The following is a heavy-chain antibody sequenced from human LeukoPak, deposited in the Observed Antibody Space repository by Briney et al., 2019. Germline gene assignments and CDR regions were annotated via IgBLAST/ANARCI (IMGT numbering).Heavy chain of an antibody. D-gene: IGHD3-10*01. Sequence: GGSLRLSCAASGFTFRNYGMSWVRQAPGKGLEWVSVVSDSGGSAYYADSVKGRFTISRDNAKNSLYLQMNSLRAEDTAVYYCARARNYYGSGSRSYFDYWGQGTLVTVSS. J-gene: IGHJ4*02. V-gene: IGHV3-23*01. CDR1: GFTFRNYG. CDR3: ARARNYYGSGSRSYFDY. CDR2: VSDSGGSA.